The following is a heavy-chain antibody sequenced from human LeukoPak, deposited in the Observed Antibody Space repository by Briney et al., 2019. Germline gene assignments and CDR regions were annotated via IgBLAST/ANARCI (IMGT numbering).Heavy chain of an antibody. CDR1: GYTFTSYA. CDR2: INAGNGNT. V-gene: IGHV1-3*01. CDR3: ARVPGPDYDFWSGYYHFDY. D-gene: IGHD3-3*01. Sequence: GASVKVSCKASGYTFTSYAMHWVRQAPGQRLEWMGWINAGNGNTKYSQKFQGRVTITRDTSASTAYMELSSLRSEDTAVYYCARVPGPDYDFWSGYYHFDYWGQGTLVTVSS. J-gene: IGHJ4*02.